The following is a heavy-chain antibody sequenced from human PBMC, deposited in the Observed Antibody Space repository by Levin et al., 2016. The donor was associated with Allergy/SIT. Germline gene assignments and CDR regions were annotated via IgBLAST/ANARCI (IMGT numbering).Heavy chain of an antibody. V-gene: IGHV3-74*01. CDR3: VRERYTSGQGDY. D-gene: IGHD6-19*01. CDR2: INSDGSST. J-gene: IGHJ4*02. Sequence: GESLKISCTASGFTFSSSWMHWVRQAPGKGLVWVSRINSDGSSTNYADSVKGRFTISRDNAKNTLYLQMNSLRAEDTAVYYCVRERYTSGQGDYWGQGTLGTVSS. CDR1: GFTFSSSW.